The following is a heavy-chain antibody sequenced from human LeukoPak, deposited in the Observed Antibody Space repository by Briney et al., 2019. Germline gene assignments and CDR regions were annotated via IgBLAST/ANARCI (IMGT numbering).Heavy chain of an antibody. D-gene: IGHD6-19*01. CDR1: GGSFSGYY. CDR2: INHSGST. CDR3: ARGQGQWLSHHAEYFQH. J-gene: IGHJ1*01. Sequence: SETLSLTCAVYGGSFSGYYWSWIRQPPGKGLEWIGEINHSGSTNYNPSLKSRVTISVDTSKNQFSLKLSSVTAADTAVYYCARGQGQWLSHHAEYFQHWGQGTLVTVSS. V-gene: IGHV4-34*01.